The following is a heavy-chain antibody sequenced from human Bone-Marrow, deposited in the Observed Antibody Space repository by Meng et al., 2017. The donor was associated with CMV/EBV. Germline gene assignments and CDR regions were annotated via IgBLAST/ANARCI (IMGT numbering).Heavy chain of an antibody. CDR1: GFTFSDYY. J-gene: IGHJ6*02. CDR2: ISSSGSTI. V-gene: IGHV3-11*01. CDR3: ARVGVGADLYYYYYGMDV. Sequence: GESLKISCAASGFTFSDYYMSWIRQAPGKGLEWVSYISSSGSTIYYADSVKGRFTISRDNAKNSLYLQMNSLRAEDTAVYYCARVGVGADLYYYYYGMDVWGQGTTVTVSS. D-gene: IGHD1-26*01.